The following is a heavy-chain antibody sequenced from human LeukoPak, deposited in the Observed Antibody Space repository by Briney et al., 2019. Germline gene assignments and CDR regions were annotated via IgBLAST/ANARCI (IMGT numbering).Heavy chain of an antibody. J-gene: IGHJ4*02. V-gene: IGHV3-23*01. Sequence: PGGSLRLSCVASGFTFTNYAMSWVRQAPGKGLEWVSAITGSDGTSHYADSVKGRFTTSRDNSKNTLYLQVNSLRAEDTAVYYCAKWGDYDILTGYYVPDYWGQGTLVTVSS. CDR2: ITGSDGTS. D-gene: IGHD3-9*01. CDR3: AKWGDYDILTGYYVPDY. CDR1: GFTFTNYA.